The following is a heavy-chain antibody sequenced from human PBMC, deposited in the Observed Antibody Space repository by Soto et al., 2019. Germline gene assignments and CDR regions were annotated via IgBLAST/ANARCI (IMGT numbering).Heavy chain of an antibody. CDR1: GGSISSYY. J-gene: IGHJ5*02. CDR2: IYYSGST. V-gene: IGHV4-59*12. Sequence: PSETLSLTCTVSGGSISSYYWSWIRQPPGKGLEWIGYIYYSGSTNYNPSLKSRVTISVDTSKNQFSLKLSSVTAADTAVYYCARDLVRLRARTFDPWGQGTLVTVSS. CDR3: ARDLVRLRARTFDP. D-gene: IGHD4-17*01.